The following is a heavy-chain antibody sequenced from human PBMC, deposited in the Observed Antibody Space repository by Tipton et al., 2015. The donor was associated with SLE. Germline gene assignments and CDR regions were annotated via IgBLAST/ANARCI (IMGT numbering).Heavy chain of an antibody. CDR2: AHYSGTT. CDR3: ARVQRSRYGVFDY. D-gene: IGHD5-24*01. V-gene: IGHV4-39*07. Sequence: LRLSCIVSGGSITTTPYYWGWIRQSPEKGLEWIGSAHYSGTTYYNPSLESRVTMSMDTSKNEFSLKLNSVTAADTAIYLCARVQRSRYGVFDYWGQGTPVVVSS. J-gene: IGHJ4*02. CDR1: GGSITTTPYY.